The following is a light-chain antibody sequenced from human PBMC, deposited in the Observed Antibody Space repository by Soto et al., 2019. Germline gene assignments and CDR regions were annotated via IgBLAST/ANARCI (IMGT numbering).Light chain of an antibody. CDR1: QAISNY. V-gene: IGKV1-9*01. J-gene: IGKJ2*01. CDR3: QQLTT. CDR2: AVS. Sequence: DIPLTQSPSFLSASVGDRVTITCRASQAISNYFAWYQQKPGKAPRLLIYAVSTLQNGVPSRFSGSGSGTEFTLTISSLQPEDFATYYCQQLTTFGQGTKLEIK.